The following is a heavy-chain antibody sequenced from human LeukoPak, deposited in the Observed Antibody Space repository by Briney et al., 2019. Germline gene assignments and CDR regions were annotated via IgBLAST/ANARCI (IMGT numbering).Heavy chain of an antibody. CDR1: GDIFSSHSAA. Sequence: SHTLSLTCVLSGDIFSSHSAAWHWITQSPSRGLHCLGRTYYRSTWSNEYAVSVQSRLTINPDTSRNQFSLQLSSVTPEDTAVYYCARDQGGFDSWGQGSLVTVSS. CDR2: TYYRSTWSN. CDR3: ARDQGGFDS. D-gene: IGHD2-15*01. J-gene: IGHJ4*01. V-gene: IGHV6-1*01.